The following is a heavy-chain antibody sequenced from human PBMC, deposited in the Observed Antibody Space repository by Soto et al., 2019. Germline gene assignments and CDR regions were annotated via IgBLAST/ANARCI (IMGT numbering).Heavy chain of an antibody. Sequence: TSETLSLTCTVSGGSISSGGYYWSWIRQHPGKGLEWIGYIYYSGSTYYNPSLKSRVTISVDTSKNQFSLKLSSVTAADTAVYYCASMIRYCSGGSCSTGWFDPWGQGTLVTVSS. CDR2: IYYSGST. D-gene: IGHD2-15*01. CDR3: ASMIRYCSGGSCSTGWFDP. V-gene: IGHV4-31*03. J-gene: IGHJ5*02. CDR1: GGSISSGGYY.